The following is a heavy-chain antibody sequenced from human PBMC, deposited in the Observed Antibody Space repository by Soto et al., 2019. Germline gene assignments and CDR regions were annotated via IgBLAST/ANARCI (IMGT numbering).Heavy chain of an antibody. CDR3: ARAEYCSSTSCYVGGPGSLSYYYYMDV. V-gene: IGHV3-21*01. D-gene: IGHD2-2*01. Sequence: GGSLRLSCAASGFTFSSYSMNWVRQAPGKGLEWVSSISSSSSYIYYADSVKGRFTISRDNAKNSLYLQMNSLRAEDTAVYYCARAEYCSSTSCYVGGPGSLSYYYYMDVWGKGTTVTVSS. CDR2: ISSSSSYI. J-gene: IGHJ6*03. CDR1: GFTFSSYS.